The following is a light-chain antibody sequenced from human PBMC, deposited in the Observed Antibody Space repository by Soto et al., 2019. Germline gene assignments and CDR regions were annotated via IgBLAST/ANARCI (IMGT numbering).Light chain of an antibody. CDR1: QGISSA. J-gene: IGKJ4*01. CDR2: DAS. CDR3: QQFNSDHLT. Sequence: AIQLNQSPSSLSASVGDRVTITCRASQGISSALAWYQQKPGKAPKLLIYDASTLESGVPSRFSGSGSGTDFTLTISSLQPEDFATYYCQQFNSDHLTFGGGTKVEIK. V-gene: IGKV1-13*02.